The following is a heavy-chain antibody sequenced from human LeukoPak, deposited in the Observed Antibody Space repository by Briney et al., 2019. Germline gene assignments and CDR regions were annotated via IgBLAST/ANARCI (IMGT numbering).Heavy chain of an antibody. Sequence: ASVKVSCKASGYTFTSYYMHWVRQAPGQGLEWMGIINPSGGSTSYAQKFQGRVTMTRDTSTSTVYMELSSLRAEDTAVYYCARVYSYGSEAVDAFDIWGQGTMVTVSS. CDR3: ARVYSYGSEAVDAFDI. D-gene: IGHD5-18*01. V-gene: IGHV1-46*01. CDR1: GYTFTSYY. J-gene: IGHJ3*02. CDR2: INPSGGST.